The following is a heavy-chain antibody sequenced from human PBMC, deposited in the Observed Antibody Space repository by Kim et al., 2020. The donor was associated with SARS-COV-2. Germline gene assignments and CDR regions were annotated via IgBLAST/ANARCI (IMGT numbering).Heavy chain of an antibody. CDR2: IYPGDSDT. J-gene: IGHJ5*02. CDR1: GYSFTSYW. D-gene: IGHD6-25*01. Sequence: GESLKISCKGSGYSFTSYWIGWVRQMPGKGLEWMGIIYPGDSDTRYSPSFQGQVTISADKSISTAYLQWSSLKASDTAMYYCARHLGAAASRAKYNWFDPWGQGTLVTVSS. CDR3: ARHLGAAASRAKYNWFDP. V-gene: IGHV5-51*01.